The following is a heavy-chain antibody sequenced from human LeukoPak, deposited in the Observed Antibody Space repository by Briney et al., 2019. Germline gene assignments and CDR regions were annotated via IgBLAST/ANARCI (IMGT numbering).Heavy chain of an antibody. CDR3: TTLRHYDRGHLVDY. J-gene: IGHJ4*02. D-gene: IGHD3-22*01. CDR1: GFTFSGSA. V-gene: IGHV3-73*01. CDR2: IRGKANSYAT. Sequence: GGSLRLSCAASGFTFSGSAMHWVRQASGKGLEWVGRIRGKANSYATAYAASVKGRFTISRDDSKNTAYLQMNSLKTEDTAVYYCTTLRHYDRGHLVDYWGQGTLVTVSS.